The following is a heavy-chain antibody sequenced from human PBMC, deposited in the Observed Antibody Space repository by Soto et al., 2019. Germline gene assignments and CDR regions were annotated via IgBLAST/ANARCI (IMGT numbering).Heavy chain of an antibody. CDR2: ISVQTTTT. D-gene: IGHD4-17*01. J-gene: IGHJ4*02. CDR3: ATLSLRTVSRGLFDS. Sequence: VQLLESGGGLVQPGGSLRLSCAASGFTFSNFAISWVRQAPGKGLEWVASISVQTTTTDYTDSVKDRFTISRDNPKNTLYLDMSSLTAGDTAVYYCATLSLRTVSRGLFDSWGQGTLVAVSS. CDR1: GFTFSNFA. V-gene: IGHV3-23*01.